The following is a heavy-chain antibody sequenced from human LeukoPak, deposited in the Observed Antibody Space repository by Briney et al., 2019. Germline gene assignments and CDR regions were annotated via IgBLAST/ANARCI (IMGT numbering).Heavy chain of an antibody. J-gene: IGHJ3*01. CDR2: ISAYNGNT. CDR3: AGGIPYYYDSSGYDCAFDL. V-gene: IGHV1-18*01. CDR1: GYTLTSYG. Sequence: ASVKVSCKGSGYTLTSYGISWVRQAPGQGVVWGGWISAYNGNTNYAQKLQGRVTLTTDTSTSTAYMELRSLRSDDTAVYYCAGGIPYYYDSSGYDCAFDLWGQGTMVTVSS. D-gene: IGHD3-22*01.